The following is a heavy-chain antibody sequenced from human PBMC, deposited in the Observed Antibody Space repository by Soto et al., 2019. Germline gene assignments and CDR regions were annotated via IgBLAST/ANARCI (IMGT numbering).Heavy chain of an antibody. CDR1: GGSFSTYH. D-gene: IGHD3-10*01. CDR3: ARGLSPYYYSL. Sequence: SETLSLTCAVAGGSFSTYHWSWIRQPPGKGLEWIGEVDHGGNTNYNPSLKNRVTISVDTSKNQFSQKLSSVTAADTAIYYCARGLSPYYYSLWGQGTQVTVSS. V-gene: IGHV4-34*01. CDR2: VDHGGNT. J-gene: IGHJ4*02.